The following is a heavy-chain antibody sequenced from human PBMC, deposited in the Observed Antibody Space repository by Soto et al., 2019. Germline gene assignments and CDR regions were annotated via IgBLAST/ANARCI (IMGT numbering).Heavy chain of an antibody. CDR1: GYTFTSFG. D-gene: IGHD2-15*01. Sequence: QVQLVQSGAEVKKPGASVKVSCKASGYTFTSFGISWVRQAPGQGLEWMGWISAYNGNTNYAEKFQGRVTLTTVTSTSTAYMELRSLRSDDTAVYYCAIDHRGGTDAFDIWGQGTRVTVSS. J-gene: IGHJ3*02. V-gene: IGHV1-18*01. CDR2: ISAYNGNT. CDR3: AIDHRGGTDAFDI.